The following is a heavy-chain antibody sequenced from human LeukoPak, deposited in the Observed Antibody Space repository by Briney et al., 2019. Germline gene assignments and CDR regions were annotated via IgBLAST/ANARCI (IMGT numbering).Heavy chain of an antibody. V-gene: IGHV3-7*01. J-gene: IGHJ4*02. CDR2: IKQDGSAK. Sequence: GGPWRFSGEAPESPFGRFWLPWFRKAPGKGLEWVANIKQDGSAKYYVDSVKGRFTISRDNAKNSLYLQMNSLRVEDTAVYYCARGDLDYWGQGTLVTVSS. CDR1: ESPFGRFW. CDR3: ARGDLDY.